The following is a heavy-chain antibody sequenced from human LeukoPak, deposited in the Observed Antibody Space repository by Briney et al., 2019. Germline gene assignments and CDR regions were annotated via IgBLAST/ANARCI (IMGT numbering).Heavy chain of an antibody. CDR3: ARGPPGDAKTKIPPLSEVLGMEDY. CDR1: GYTFTGYY. Sequence: GASVKVSCKASGYTFTGYYIHWVRQAPGQGLEWMGWINPNSGGTNYAQKFQGRVTMTRDTSISTAYMELSRLRSDDTAVYYCARGPPGDAKTKIPPLSEVLGMEDYWGQGTPVTVSS. CDR2: INPNSGGT. J-gene: IGHJ4*02. D-gene: IGHD7-27*01. V-gene: IGHV1-2*02.